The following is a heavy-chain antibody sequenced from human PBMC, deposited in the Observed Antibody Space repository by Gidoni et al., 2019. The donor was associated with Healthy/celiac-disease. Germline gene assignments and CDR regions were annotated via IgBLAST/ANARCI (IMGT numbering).Heavy chain of an antibody. CDR2: IGYDVINK. CDR1: GFTFLSYV. CDR3: ARPLKGSGSYYLKGSPLGAFDI. V-gene: IGHV3-33*01. Sequence: QVQLVESGGGVVQPGRSLRLSCAASGFTFLSYVMHWVRKAPGKVMEWVAVIGYDVINKYYAESVKGRFNISRDNSNNTLDLQMNSLRAEDTAVYYCARPLKGSGSYYLKGSPLGAFDIWGQGTMVTVSS. D-gene: IGHD3-10*01. J-gene: IGHJ3*02.